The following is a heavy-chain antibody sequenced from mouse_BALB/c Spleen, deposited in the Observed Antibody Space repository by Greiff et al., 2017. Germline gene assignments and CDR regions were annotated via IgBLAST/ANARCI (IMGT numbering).Heavy chain of an antibody. Sequence: VQLQQSGAELAKPGASVKMSCKASGYTFTSYWMHWVKQRPGQGLEWIGYINPSTGYTEYNQKFKDKATLTADKSSSTAYMQLSSLTSEDSAVYYCARSAAKPLSYGGQGTLVTVSA. CDR3: ARSAAKPLSY. J-gene: IGHJ3*01. V-gene: IGHV1-7*01. D-gene: IGHD1-3*01. CDR1: GYTFTSYW. CDR2: INPSTGYT.